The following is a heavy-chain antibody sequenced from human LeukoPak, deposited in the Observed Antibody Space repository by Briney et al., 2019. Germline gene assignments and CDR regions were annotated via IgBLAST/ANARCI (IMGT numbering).Heavy chain of an antibody. CDR3: ARVRAEGDY. CDR2: ISSSSSTI. V-gene: IGHV3-48*01. CDR1: GFTFSSYS. Sequence: GGSLRLSCAASGFTFSSYSMNWVRRAPGKGLEWVSYISSSSSTIYYADSVKGQFTISRDNAKNSLYLQMNSLRAEDTAVYYCARVRAEGDYWGQGTLVTVSS. J-gene: IGHJ4*02.